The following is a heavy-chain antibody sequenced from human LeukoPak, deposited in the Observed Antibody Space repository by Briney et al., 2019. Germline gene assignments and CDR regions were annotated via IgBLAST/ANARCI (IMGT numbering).Heavy chain of an antibody. CDR1: GFTFSSYA. V-gene: IGHV3-23*01. CDR3: AREPTSLSDY. Sequence: GGSLRLSCAASGFTFSSYAMTWVRQAPGKGLEWVSALSGSGGSTYYADSVKGRFTISRDNSKNTLYLQMNSLRAEDTALYYCAREPTSLSDYWGQGTLVTVSS. J-gene: IGHJ4*02. CDR2: LSGSGGST. D-gene: IGHD2/OR15-2a*01.